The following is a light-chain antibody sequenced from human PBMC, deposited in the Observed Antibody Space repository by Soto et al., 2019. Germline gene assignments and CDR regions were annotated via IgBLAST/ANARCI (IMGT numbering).Light chain of an antibody. Sequence: EIVLTQSPGTLSLSPGERATLSCRASQSVTSSYLAWYQQKPGPAPRLLIYGASSRATGIPDRFSGGGSGTDFTLTISRLEPEDFAVYYCQQYGRSPLTFGGGTKVDIK. CDR1: QSVTSSY. J-gene: IGKJ4*01. CDR3: QQYGRSPLT. V-gene: IGKV3-20*01. CDR2: GAS.